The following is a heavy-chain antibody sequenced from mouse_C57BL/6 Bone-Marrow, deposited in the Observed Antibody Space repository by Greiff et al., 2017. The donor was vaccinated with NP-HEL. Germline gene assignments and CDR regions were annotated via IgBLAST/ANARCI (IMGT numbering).Heavy chain of an antibody. CDR1: GYTFTSYW. V-gene: IGHV1-72*01. CDR3: ARYYYGSRGWYFDV. J-gene: IGHJ1*03. D-gene: IGHD1-1*01. CDR2: IDPNSGGT. Sequence: VKLKQPGADLVKPGASVKLSCKASGYTFTSYWMHWVKQRPGRGLEWIGRIDPNSGGTKFNEKFKTKATLTVDKPSSTAYMQLSSLTSEDSAVYYCARYYYGSRGWYFDVWGTGTTVTVSS.